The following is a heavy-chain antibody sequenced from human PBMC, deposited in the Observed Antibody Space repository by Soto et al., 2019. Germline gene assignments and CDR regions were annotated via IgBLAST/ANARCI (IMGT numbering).Heavy chain of an antibody. CDR1: GYAFTSYY. CDR2: INPSGGST. V-gene: IGHV1-46*03. Sequence: GASVKVSWKAAGYAFTSYYMHWLRQAPGQGLEWMGIINPSGGSTSYAQKFQGRVTMTRDTSTSTVYMELSSLRSEDTAVYYCARDGDWQHLDYWGQGTLVTVSS. CDR3: ARDGDWQHLDY. J-gene: IGHJ4*02. D-gene: IGHD2-21*02.